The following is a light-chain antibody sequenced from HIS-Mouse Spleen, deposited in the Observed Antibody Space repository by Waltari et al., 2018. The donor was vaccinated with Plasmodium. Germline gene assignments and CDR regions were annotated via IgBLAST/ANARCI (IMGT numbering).Light chain of an antibody. CDR1: SRINVGTYR. J-gene: IGLJ3*02. V-gene: IGLV5-45*03. CDR2: YKSDSDK. Sequence: QAVLTQPSSLSASPGASASLTCTLRSRINVGTYRIYCYQHKPGSPPQYLLRYKSDSDKQQGSGVPSRFSGSKDASANAGILLISGLQSEDEADYYCMIWHSSAWVFGGGTKLTVL. CDR3: MIWHSSAWV.